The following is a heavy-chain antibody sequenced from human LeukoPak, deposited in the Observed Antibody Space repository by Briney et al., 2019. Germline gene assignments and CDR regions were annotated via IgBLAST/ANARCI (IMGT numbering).Heavy chain of an antibody. CDR2: ISLTGLT. D-gene: IGHD2-8*01. J-gene: IGHJ4*02. CDR1: GGSISNTDW. CDR3: SRENGAFSPFGY. V-gene: IGHV4-4*02. Sequence: SGTLSLTCGVSGGSISNTDWWSWVRQPPGQGLEWIGEISLTGLTHYNPSLESRVTVSLDKSKNQLSLNLTSVTAADTAVYYCSRENGAFSPFGYWGQGILITVLS.